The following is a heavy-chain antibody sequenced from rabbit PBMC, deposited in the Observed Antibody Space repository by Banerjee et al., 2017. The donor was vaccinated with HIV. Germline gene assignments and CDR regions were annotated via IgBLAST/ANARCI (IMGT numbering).Heavy chain of an antibody. CDR3: ARFWYTDYGDL. CDR1: GFDFSSNA. D-gene: IGHD2-1*01. V-gene: IGHV1S40*01. Sequence: QSLDESGGDLVKPGASLTLTCTASGFDFSSNAMCWVRQAPGKGLEWVACSYAGSSGSTYYASWAKGRFTISKTSSTTVTLQMTSLTAADTATYFCARFWYTDYGDLWGQGTLVTVS. CDR2: SYAGSSGST. J-gene: IGHJ4*01.